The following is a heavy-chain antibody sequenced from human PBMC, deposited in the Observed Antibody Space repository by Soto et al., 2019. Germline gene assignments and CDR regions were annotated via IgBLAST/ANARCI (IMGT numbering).Heavy chain of an antibody. V-gene: IGHV3-11*06. CDR2: ISGGSSYT. CDR3: AKTIVAASGYYFDH. Sequence: QVQLVESGGGLGKPGGSLRLACAASGFSFGDSYMSWVRQAPGKGLEWLSYISGGSSYTNYADSVKGRFTISRDNAKRSLYLEMNSLSADDTAVYYCAKTIVAASGYYFDHWGQGNLVTVSS. J-gene: IGHJ4*02. D-gene: IGHD2-21*01. CDR1: GFSFGDSY.